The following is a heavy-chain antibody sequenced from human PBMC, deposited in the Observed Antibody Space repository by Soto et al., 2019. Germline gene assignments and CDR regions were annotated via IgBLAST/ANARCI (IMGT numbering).Heavy chain of an antibody. D-gene: IGHD3-22*01. CDR2: IYYSGST. CDR3: ASARGGYYYDTSGYYAIDY. CDR1: GGSISSGGYY. V-gene: IGHV4-31*03. J-gene: IGHJ4*02. Sequence: QVQLQESGPGLVKPSQTLSLTCTVSGGSISSGGYYWSWIRQHPGKGLDWIGYIYYSGSTYYNPSLKGRFTMPVDTSKPQFSLKLSSVTAADTAVYYCASARGGYYYDTSGYYAIDYWGQGTLVTVSS.